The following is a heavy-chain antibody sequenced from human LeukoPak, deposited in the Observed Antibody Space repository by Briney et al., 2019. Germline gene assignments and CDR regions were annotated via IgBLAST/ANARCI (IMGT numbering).Heavy chain of an antibody. CDR3: ARDPGNSGYDSIDY. V-gene: IGHV1-2*02. J-gene: IGHJ4*02. CDR1: GYTFTGYY. CDR2: INPNSGGT. D-gene: IGHD5-12*01. Sequence: GASVKVSCKASGYTFTGYYMHWVRQAPGQGLESMGWINPNSGGTNYAQKFQGRVTMTRDTSISTAYMELSRLRSDDTAVYYCARDPGNSGYDSIDYWGQGTLVTVSS.